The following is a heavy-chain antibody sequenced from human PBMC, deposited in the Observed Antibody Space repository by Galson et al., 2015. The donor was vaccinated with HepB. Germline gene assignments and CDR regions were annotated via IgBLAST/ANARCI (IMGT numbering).Heavy chain of an antibody. Sequence: SLRLSCAASGFTFHDYAMHWVRQLPGKGLEWVSGITWNNGNTAYADSVKGRFTISRDNAQNSLYLQMNSLRAEDTALYYCAKDARHINYGTAGYYYDMDVWGQWTTVTVSS. J-gene: IGHJ6*02. D-gene: IGHD4-17*01. CDR3: AKDARHINYGTAGYYYDMDV. V-gene: IGHV3-9*01. CDR2: ITWNNGNT. CDR1: GFTFHDYA.